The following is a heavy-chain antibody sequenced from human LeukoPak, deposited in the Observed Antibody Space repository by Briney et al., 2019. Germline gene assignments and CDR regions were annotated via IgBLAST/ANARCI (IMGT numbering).Heavy chain of an antibody. CDR1: GFTFSSYW. CDR2: INTDGSNT. CDR3: ARVRLGTQTHQYYYYMDV. D-gene: IGHD3-16*01. Sequence: GGSLRLSCAASGFTFSSYWMHWVRQAPRTGLVWASRINTDGSNTSYADSVKGRFTISRDNAKNTLYVQMNSLRAEDTAVYYCARVRLGTQTHQYYYYMDVWGKGTTVTVSS. J-gene: IGHJ6*03. V-gene: IGHV3-74*01.